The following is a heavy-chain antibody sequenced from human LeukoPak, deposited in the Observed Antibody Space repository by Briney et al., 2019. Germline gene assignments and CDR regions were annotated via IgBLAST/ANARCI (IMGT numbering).Heavy chain of an antibody. CDR3: AKPEYKATVWSDAFDI. Sequence: PGGSLRLSCAASGFTFDDYAMHWVRQAPGKGLEWVSLISWDGGSTYYADSVKGGFTIYRDNSKDSLYLQMNSLRAEGTALYYCAKPEYKATVWSDAFDIWGQGTMVAVSS. CDR1: GFTFDDYA. D-gene: IGHD4-17*01. CDR2: ISWDGGST. J-gene: IGHJ3*02. V-gene: IGHV3-43D*03.